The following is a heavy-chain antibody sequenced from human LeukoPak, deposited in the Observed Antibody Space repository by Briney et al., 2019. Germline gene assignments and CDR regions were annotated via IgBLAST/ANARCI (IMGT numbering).Heavy chain of an antibody. CDR1: GFTVSSNY. D-gene: IGHD4-17*01. V-gene: IGHV3-66*01. CDR3: ARGSSYGDYVVDY. CDR2: IYSGGST. Sequence: GGSLRLSCAASGFTVSSNYVSWVRQAPGKGLKWVSVIYSGGSTYYADSVKGRLTISRDNSKNTLYLQMNSLRAEDTAVYYCARGSSYGDYVVDYWGQGTLVTVSS. J-gene: IGHJ4*02.